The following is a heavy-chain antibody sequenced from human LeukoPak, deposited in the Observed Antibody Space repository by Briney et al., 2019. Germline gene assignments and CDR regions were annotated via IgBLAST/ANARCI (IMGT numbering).Heavy chain of an antibody. Sequence: GGSLRLSCTASKFTFSNYGMQWVRQAPGKGLEWVAVVSSDGGTKYYADSVKGRFTISRDNSKNTLYLQMNSLRAEDTAVYYCARDLCSSTSCYLRTSGMDVWGQGTTVTVSS. V-gene: IGHV3-30*03. CDR2: VSSDGGTK. CDR3: ARDLCSSTSCYLRTSGMDV. J-gene: IGHJ6*02. D-gene: IGHD2-2*01. CDR1: KFTFSNYG.